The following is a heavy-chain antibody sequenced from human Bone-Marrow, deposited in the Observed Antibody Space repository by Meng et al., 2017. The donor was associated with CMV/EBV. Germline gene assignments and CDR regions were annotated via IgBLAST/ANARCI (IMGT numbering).Heavy chain of an antibody. CDR1: GYTFTGYY. J-gene: IGHJ6*02. CDR2: INPNSGGT. CDR3: ARVSFRAFLEWLSFMDV. D-gene: IGHD3-3*01. Sequence: ASVKVSCKASGYTFTGYYMHWVRQAPGQGLEWMGWINPNSGGTNYAQKFQGRVTMTRDTSISTAYMELSRLRSDDTAVYYCARVSFRAFLEWLSFMDVWGRGTTVTVSS. V-gene: IGHV1-2*02.